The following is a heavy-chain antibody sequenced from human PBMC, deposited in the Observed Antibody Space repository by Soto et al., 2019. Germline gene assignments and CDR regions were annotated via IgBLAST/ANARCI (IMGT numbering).Heavy chain of an antibody. V-gene: IGHV4-31*03. J-gene: IGHJ4*02. CDR2: IYYSGST. Sequence: QVQLQESGPGLVKPSQTLSLTCTVSGGSISSGGYYWSWIRQHPGKGLEWIGYIYYSGSTYYNTSLKGRVTISVDTSKNQFSLKLSSVTAAGTAVDYCSRGRRAPKKSPDDEWGQGTLVTVSS. CDR3: SRGRRAPKKSPDDE. CDR1: GGSISSGGYY.